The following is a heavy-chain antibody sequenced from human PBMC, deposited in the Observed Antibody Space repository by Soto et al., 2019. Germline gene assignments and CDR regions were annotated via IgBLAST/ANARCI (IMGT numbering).Heavy chain of an antibody. CDR1: GFTFSSYS. J-gene: IGHJ6*02. V-gene: IGHV3-48*02. Sequence: LRLSCAASGFTFSSYSMNWVRQAPGKGLEWVSYISSSSSTIYYADSVKGRFTISRDNAKNSLYLQMNSLRDEDTAVYYCASLAFPRAYSYGYYDYYYGMDVWGQGTTVTVSS. CDR3: ASLAFPRAYSYGYYDYYYGMDV. D-gene: IGHD5-18*01. CDR2: ISSSSSTI.